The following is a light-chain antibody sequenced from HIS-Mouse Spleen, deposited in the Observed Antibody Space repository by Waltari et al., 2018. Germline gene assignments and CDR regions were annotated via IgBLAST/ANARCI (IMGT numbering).Light chain of an antibody. V-gene: IGLV3-1*01. CDR1: TLGDNS. Sequence: SYELTQPPSVSVSPGQTASIPCSGDTLGDNSACWYQQKPGQSPVLVIYQDSKRPSGIPERFSGSNSGNTATLTISGTQAMDEADYYCQAWDSSYSVFGGGTKLTVL. CDR2: QDS. CDR3: QAWDSSYSV. J-gene: IGLJ2*01.